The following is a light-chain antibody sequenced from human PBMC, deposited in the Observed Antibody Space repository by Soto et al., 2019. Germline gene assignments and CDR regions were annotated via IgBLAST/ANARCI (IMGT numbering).Light chain of an antibody. V-gene: IGKV3-20*01. J-gene: IGKJ2*01. CDR1: QSVTTDY. Sequence: EIVLTQSPGTLSLSPGERATLSCRASQSVTTDYVAWYQQKPGLAPRLLISAASSRATGIPDRFSGSGCGTDFTLTSNRLEPEDFAVYYCQQYGSSPYTFGQGTKLEIK. CDR2: AAS. CDR3: QQYGSSPYT.